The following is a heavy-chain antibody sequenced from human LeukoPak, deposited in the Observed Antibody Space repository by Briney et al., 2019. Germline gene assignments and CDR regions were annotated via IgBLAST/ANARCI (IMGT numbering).Heavy chain of an antibody. CDR1: GFTFSSYA. J-gene: IGHJ4*02. V-gene: IGHV3-23*01. Sequence: GGSLRLSCAASGFTFSSYAMSWVRQAPGKGLEWVSAISGSGGSTYYADSVKGRFTISRDNSKNTLYLQMNSLRAEDTAAYYCAKVEWLVRGYFDYWGQGTLVTVSS. CDR3: AKVEWLVRGYFDY. D-gene: IGHD6-19*01. CDR2: ISGSGGST.